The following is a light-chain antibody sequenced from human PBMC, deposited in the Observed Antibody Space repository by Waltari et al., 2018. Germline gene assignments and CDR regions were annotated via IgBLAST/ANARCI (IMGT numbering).Light chain of an antibody. V-gene: IGLV2-11*01. Sequence: QSALTQPRSVSGSPGQSVTISCTGTRSEVGADDYVACYQQRPGKAPTLIISDVTERPSGVPDRFSGSKSDNKASLTISGLQADDEADYYCCSYAGRYTNYVFGSGTKVTVL. CDR3: CSYAGRYTNYV. CDR1: RSEVGADDY. J-gene: IGLJ1*01. CDR2: DVT.